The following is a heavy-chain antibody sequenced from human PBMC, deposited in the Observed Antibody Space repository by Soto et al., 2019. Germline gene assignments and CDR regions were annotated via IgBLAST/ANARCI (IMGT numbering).Heavy chain of an antibody. Sequence: QVQLVQSGAEVKKPGSSVKVSCKASGGTFSSYTISWVRQAPGQGLEWMGRIIPILGIANYAQKFQGRVMITADKSTSTAYMELSSLRSEDTAVYYCARDPGRYFDWFPGDYWGQGTLVTVSS. CDR1: GGTFSSYT. CDR3: ARDPGRYFDWFPGDY. J-gene: IGHJ4*02. CDR2: IIPILGIA. V-gene: IGHV1-69*08. D-gene: IGHD3-9*01.